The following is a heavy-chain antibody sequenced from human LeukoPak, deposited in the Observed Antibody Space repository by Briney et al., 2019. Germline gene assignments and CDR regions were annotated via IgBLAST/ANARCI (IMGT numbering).Heavy chain of an antibody. Sequence: SETLSLTCAVYGGSFSGYYWSWIRQPPGKGLEWIGEINHSGSTNYNPSLKSRVTISVDTSKNQFSLKLSSVTAADTAVHYCARLVGYYYDSSGYYCDYWGQGTLVTVSS. V-gene: IGHV4-34*01. D-gene: IGHD3-22*01. CDR1: GGSFSGYY. CDR2: INHSGST. CDR3: ARLVGYYYDSSGYYCDY. J-gene: IGHJ4*01.